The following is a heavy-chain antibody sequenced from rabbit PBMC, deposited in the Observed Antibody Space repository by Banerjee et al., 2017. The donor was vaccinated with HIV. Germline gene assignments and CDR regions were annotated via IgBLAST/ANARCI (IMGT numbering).Heavy chain of an antibody. Sequence: LVEYGGDLVQPGASLTLTCTASGFDFSNYNFMCWVRQAPGKGLEWIACIDTGSRDFTYYATWAKGRFTISKTSSTTVTLQMTSLTVADTATYFCARDTGTSFSSYGMDLRGPGTLVTVS. CDR3: ARDTGTSFSSYGMDL. CDR1: GFDFSNYNF. D-gene: IGHD7-1*01. J-gene: IGHJ6*01. CDR2: IDTGSRDFT. V-gene: IGHV1S40*01.